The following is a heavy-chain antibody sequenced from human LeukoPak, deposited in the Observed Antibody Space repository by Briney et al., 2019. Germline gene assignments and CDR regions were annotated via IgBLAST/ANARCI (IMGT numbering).Heavy chain of an antibody. D-gene: IGHD6-25*01. CDR2: INHSGST. V-gene: IGHV4-34*01. J-gene: IGHJ6*02. CDR1: GGSFSGYY. CDR3: ARGAADTGVYYGMDV. Sequence: SETLSLTCAVYGGSFSGYYCSWIHQPPGKGLEWIGEINHSGSTNYNPSLKSRVTISVDTSKNQFSLKLSSVTAADTAVYYCARGAADTGVYYGMDVWGQGTTVTVSS.